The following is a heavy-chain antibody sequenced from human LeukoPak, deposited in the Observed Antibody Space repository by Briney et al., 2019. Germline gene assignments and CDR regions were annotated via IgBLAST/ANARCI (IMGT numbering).Heavy chain of an antibody. J-gene: IGHJ4*02. CDR3: AVELDIVVVPAKLLRYYFDY. D-gene: IGHD2-2*03. Sequence: SQTLSLTCAISGDSVSSNSAAWNWIRQSPSRGLEWLGRTYYRSKWYNDYAVSVKSRITINPDTSKNQFSLQLNSVTPKDTAVYYCAVELDIVVVPAKLLRYYFDYWGQGTLVTVSS. CDR1: GDSVSSNSAA. CDR2: TYYRSKWYN. V-gene: IGHV6-1*01.